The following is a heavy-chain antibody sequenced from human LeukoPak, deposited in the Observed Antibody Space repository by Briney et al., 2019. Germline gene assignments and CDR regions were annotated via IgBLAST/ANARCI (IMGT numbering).Heavy chain of an antibody. CDR3: ARTDYSGYDLGSAFGR. D-gene: IGHD5-12*01. Sequence: GGSLRLSCAGSGFTFGGYGMHWFRQTPGKGLEWVAVISYDGSDKYYADSVKGRFTISRDNSKNTLYLQMNSLRAEDTAVYYCARTDYSGYDLGSAFGRWGQGTLVTVSS. CDR1: GFTFGGYG. CDR2: ISYDGSDK. V-gene: IGHV3-30*19. J-gene: IGHJ4*02.